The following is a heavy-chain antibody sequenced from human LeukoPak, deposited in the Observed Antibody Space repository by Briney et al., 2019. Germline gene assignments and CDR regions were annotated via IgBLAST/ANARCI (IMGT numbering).Heavy chain of an antibody. V-gene: IGHV1-8*03. CDR1: GYSFTIYD. Sequence: ASVKVSFKASGYSFTIYDINWVRQAAGQGLEWMAWMNPNSGNTGYAQKLQGRVTITWNTAISTAYMELSSLRSEDTAIYYCARAKGGYYYGDAFDIWGQGTMVTVSS. D-gene: IGHD3-22*01. J-gene: IGHJ3*02. CDR3: ARAKGGYYYGDAFDI. CDR2: MNPNSGNT.